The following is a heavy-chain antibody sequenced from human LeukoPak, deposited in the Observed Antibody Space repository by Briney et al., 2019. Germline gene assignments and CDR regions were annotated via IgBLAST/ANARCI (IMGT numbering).Heavy chain of an antibody. CDR3: ARRCVVRGSYYFDY. V-gene: IGHV3-7*01. D-gene: IGHD3-10*01. J-gene: IGHJ4*02. CDR2: IKQDGSEK. CDR1: GFTFSSYW. Sequence: GGSLRLSCAASGFTFSSYWRSWVRQAPGKGLEWVANIKQDGSEKYYVDSVKGRFPISRDNAQNSLYLQMNSLRAEDTAVYYCARRCVVRGSYYFDYWGQGTLVTVSS.